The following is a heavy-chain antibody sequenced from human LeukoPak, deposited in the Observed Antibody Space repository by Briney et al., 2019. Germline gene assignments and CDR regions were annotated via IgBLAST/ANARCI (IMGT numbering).Heavy chain of an antibody. J-gene: IGHJ6*03. CDR1: GGSISSSTYY. V-gene: IGHV4-39*01. CDR2: IYYSGST. CDR3: ARLPRMLGYYHSYYMDV. Sequence: PSETLSLTCTVSGGSISSSTYYWGWIRQPPGKGLEWIGSIYYSGSTSYNPSLKSRVTISVDTSKNQFSLKLTSVTAADTAVYYCARLPRMLGYYHSYYMDVWGKGTTVTVSS. D-gene: IGHD2-15*01.